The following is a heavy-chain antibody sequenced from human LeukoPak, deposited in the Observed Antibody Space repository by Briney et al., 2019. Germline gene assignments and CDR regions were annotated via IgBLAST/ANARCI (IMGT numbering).Heavy chain of an antibody. CDR1: GFSFSANG. V-gene: IGHV3-30*02. CDR2: IWHDGSQK. Sequence: PGGSLRLSCAASGFSFSANGMHWIRQAPGKGLEWVAVIWHDGSQKYYTDSVKGRFTISRDNSNNTLYLQMNSLRAEDTAVYYCAKDHYWGQGTLVTVSS. CDR3: AKDHY. J-gene: IGHJ4*02.